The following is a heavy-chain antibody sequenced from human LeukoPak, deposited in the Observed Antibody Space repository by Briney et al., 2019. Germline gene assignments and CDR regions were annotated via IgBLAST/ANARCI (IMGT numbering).Heavy chain of an antibody. CDR1: GYSFASYW. CDR2: IYPGDSDT. D-gene: IGHD1-26*01. CDR3: ARRVGANGAFDF. V-gene: IGHV5-51*01. Sequence: GESLKISCKGSGYSFASYWIGWVRQMPGKGLEWLGIIYPGDSDTRYSPSFQGQVTVSVDNSINTAYLQWSSLKASDTAIYYCARRVGANGAFDFWGQGTMVNVFS. J-gene: IGHJ3*01.